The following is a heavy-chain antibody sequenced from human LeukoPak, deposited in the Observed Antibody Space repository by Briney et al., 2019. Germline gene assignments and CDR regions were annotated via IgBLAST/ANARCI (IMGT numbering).Heavy chain of an antibody. Sequence: SETLSLTCTVSGGSISSSSYYWGWIRQPLGKGLEWIGSIYYSGSTYYNPSLKSRVTISVDTSKNQFSLKLSSVTAADTAVYYCARQSGGYSYGYGFDYWGQGTLVTVSS. V-gene: IGHV4-39*01. CDR1: GGSISSSSYY. CDR3: ARQSGGYSYGYGFDY. CDR2: IYYSGST. J-gene: IGHJ4*02. D-gene: IGHD5-18*01.